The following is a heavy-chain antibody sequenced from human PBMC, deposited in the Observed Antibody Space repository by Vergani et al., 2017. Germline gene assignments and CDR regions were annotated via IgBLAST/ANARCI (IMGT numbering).Heavy chain of an antibody. Sequence: QVQLQESGPGLVKPSETLSLTCTVSGGSISSYYWSWIRQPPGKGLEWIGYIYYSGSTYYNPSLKSRLTISVDTSKNQFSLNLISWTAADTAVYYCARVTGRYCSSTSCYGPHYFDYWGQGTLVTVSS. V-gene: IGHV4-59*08. J-gene: IGHJ4*02. CDR2: IYYSGST. CDR3: ARVTGRYCSSTSCYGPHYFDY. CDR1: GGSISSYY. D-gene: IGHD2-2*01.